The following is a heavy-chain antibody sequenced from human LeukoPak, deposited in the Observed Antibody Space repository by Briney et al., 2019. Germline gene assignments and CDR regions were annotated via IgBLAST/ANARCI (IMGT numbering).Heavy chain of an antibody. D-gene: IGHD2-2*01. CDR1: GYTFTSYY. J-gene: IGHJ4*02. V-gene: IGHV1-46*01. CDR3: ARVGYCSSTSCPVFGY. CDR2: INPSGGST. Sequence: GASVKVSCKASGYTFTSYYMHWVRQAPGQGLEWMGIINPSGGSTSYAQKFQGRVTMTRDMSTSTVYMELSSLRSEDTAVYYCARVGYCSSTSCPVFGYWGQGTLVTLSS.